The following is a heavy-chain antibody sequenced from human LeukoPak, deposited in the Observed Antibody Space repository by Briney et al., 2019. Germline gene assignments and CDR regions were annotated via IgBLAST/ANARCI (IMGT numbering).Heavy chain of an antibody. CDR1: GGSISSYY. V-gene: IGHV4-59*08. J-gene: IGHJ4*02. D-gene: IGHD5-24*01. Sequence: SETLSLTCTVSGGSISSYYWSWIRQPPGKGLEWIGYIYYSGSTNYNPSLKSRVTISVDTSKNQFSLKLSSVTAADTAVYYCARHQAWMATTNFDYWGQGTLVTVSS. CDR2: IYYSGST. CDR3: ARHQAWMATTNFDY.